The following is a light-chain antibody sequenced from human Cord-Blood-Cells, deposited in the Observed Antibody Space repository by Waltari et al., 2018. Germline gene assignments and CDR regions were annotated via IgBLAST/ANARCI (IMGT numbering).Light chain of an antibody. Sequence: EIVLTQSPATLSLSPGARATLSCRDSQSVSSYLAWYQQNPDQAPRLLIYDASNRATGIPARFRGSVSGTDFTLTISSLEPEDFAVYYCQQRSNWPPTFGQGTKVEIK. CDR3: QQRSNWPPT. V-gene: IGKV3-11*01. CDR1: QSVSSY. J-gene: IGKJ1*01. CDR2: DAS.